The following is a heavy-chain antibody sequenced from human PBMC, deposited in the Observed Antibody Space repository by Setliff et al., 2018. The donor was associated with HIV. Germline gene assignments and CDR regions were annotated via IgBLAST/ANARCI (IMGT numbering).Heavy chain of an antibody. J-gene: IGHJ3*02. CDR3: TRDLGYDSFDI. CDR2: IWYDGSNK. CDR1: GFNFSSHT. D-gene: IGHD3-22*01. V-gene: IGHV3-33*08. Sequence: WGYLRLSCAASGFNFSSHTMNWSRQAPGKGLEWVAVIWYDGSNKYYADSVKGRFTISRDNAKNSLYLQMNSLRGEDTALYYCTRDLGYDSFDIWGQGTMVTVSS.